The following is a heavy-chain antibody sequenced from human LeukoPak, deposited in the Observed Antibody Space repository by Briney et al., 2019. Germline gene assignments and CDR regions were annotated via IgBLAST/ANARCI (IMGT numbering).Heavy chain of an antibody. V-gene: IGHV1-46*01. CDR1: GNSFISFA. J-gene: IGHJ5*02. D-gene: IGHD2-15*01. CDR3: ARDQVVAAPLWWFDP. CDR2: INPSGGST. Sequence: SGNSFISFAISWVRQAPGQGLEWMGIINPSGGSTNYAQKFQGRVTMTRDTSTNTVYMELSRLRSDDTAVYYCARDQVVAAPLWWFDPWGQGTLVTVSS.